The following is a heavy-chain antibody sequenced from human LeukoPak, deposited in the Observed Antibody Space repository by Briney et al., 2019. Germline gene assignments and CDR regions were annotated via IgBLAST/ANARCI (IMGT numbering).Heavy chain of an antibody. CDR1: GFTFSSYA. CDR2: ISSNGGST. CDR3: VKHNTAMAIYYYYGMDV. V-gene: IGHV3-64D*06. Sequence: PGGSLRLSCSASGFTFSSYAMHWVRQAPGKGLEYVSAISSNGGSTYYADSVKGRFTISRDNSKNTLYLQMSSLRAEDTAVYYYVKHNTAMAIYYYYGMDVWGKGTTVTVSS. D-gene: IGHD5-18*01. J-gene: IGHJ6*04.